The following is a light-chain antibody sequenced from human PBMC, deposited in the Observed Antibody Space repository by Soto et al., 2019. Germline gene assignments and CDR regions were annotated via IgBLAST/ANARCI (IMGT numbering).Light chain of an antibody. CDR3: HRYHISPYT. V-gene: IGKV1-5*03. CDR2: RAS. Sequence: DIQMTQSPSTLSASVGDSVTITCRASRSIDSWLAWYQQKPGKAPKLLIYRASTLESGVPSRFSGSGSGTEFTLTISNVQPDDFATYYGHRYHISPYTLGRGTKLEI. CDR1: RSIDSW. J-gene: IGKJ2*01.